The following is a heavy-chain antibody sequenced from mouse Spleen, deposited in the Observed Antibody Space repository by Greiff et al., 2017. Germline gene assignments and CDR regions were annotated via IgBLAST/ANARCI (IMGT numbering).Heavy chain of an antibody. J-gene: IGHJ2*01. D-gene: IGHD2-4*01. CDR3: ARSPYDYDLDY. CDR2: IDPSDSYT. Sequence: VQLQQPGAELVMPGASVKLSCKASGYTFTSYWMHWVKQRPGQGLEWIGEIDPSDSYTNYNQKFKGKATLTVDKSSSTAYMQLSSLTSEDSAVYYCARSPYDYDLDYWGQGTTLTVSS. V-gene: IGHV1-69*01. CDR1: GYTFTSYW.